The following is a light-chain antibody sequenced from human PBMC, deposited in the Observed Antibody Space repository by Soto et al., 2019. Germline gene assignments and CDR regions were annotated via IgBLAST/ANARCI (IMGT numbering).Light chain of an antibody. CDR3: QQYNDYSWT. Sequence: DIQMTQSPSTLSASVGDRVTITCRASQSITNWLAWYQQKPGEAPKLLIYKASTLEIGVPSRFSGSGSGTEFTLTISSLQPDDVATYYCQQYNDYSWTFGQGTKVDIK. V-gene: IGKV1-5*03. CDR2: KAS. CDR1: QSITNW. J-gene: IGKJ1*01.